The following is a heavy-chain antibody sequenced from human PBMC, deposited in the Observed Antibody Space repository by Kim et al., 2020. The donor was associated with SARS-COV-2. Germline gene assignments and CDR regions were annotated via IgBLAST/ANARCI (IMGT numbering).Heavy chain of an antibody. J-gene: IGHJ6*02. Sequence: SETLSLTCTVSGGSISSYYWSWIRQPPGKGLEWIGYIFHSGNTNYNPSLKSRVTISIDTSKIQFSLRLSSVTAADTAMYYCARGFGELWGYGMDVWGQGTTVTVSS. D-gene: IGHD3-10*01. CDR3: ARGFGELWGYGMDV. V-gene: IGHV4-59*01. CDR2: IFHSGNT. CDR1: GGSISSYY.